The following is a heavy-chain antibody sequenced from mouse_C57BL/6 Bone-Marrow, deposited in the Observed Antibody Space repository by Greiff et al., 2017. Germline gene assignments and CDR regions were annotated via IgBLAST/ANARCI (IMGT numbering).Heavy chain of an antibody. Sequence: QVQLQQPGAELVRPGSSVKLSCKASGYTFTSYWMDWVKQRPGQGLEWIGNIYPFDSETHYNQKFKDKATLTVDKSSSTAYMQLSSLTSEDSAVYYCARDGNSLYAMDYWGQGTSVTVSS. CDR3: ARDGNSLYAMDY. V-gene: IGHV1-61*01. D-gene: IGHD2-1*01. J-gene: IGHJ4*01. CDR2: IYPFDSET. CDR1: GYTFTSYW.